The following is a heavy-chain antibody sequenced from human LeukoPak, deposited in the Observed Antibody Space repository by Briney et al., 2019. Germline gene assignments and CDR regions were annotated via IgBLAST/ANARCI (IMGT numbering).Heavy chain of an antibody. D-gene: IGHD3-10*01. J-gene: IGHJ6*04. CDR2: IIPIFGTA. Sequence: SVKVSCKASGGTFSSYAISWVRQAPGQGLEWMGGIIPIFGTANYAQKFQGRVTITADESTSTAYMELSSLRSEDTAVYYCAGHLWYYGSETYYYGMDVWGKGTTVTVSS. CDR3: AGHLWYYGSETYYYGMDV. CDR1: GGTFSSYA. V-gene: IGHV1-69*13.